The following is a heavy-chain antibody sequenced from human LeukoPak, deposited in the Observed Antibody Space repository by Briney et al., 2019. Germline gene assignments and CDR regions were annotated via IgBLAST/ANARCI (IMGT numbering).Heavy chain of an antibody. J-gene: IGHJ4*02. CDR1: GFTFSKYW. CDR3: ATYTQNFGAPGTDY. D-gene: IGHD3-10*01. V-gene: IGHV3-7*01. CDR2: IVKDGREK. Sequence: GGSLRLSCTVSGFTFSKYWMRWVRQAPGKGLEWVASIVKDGREKRYVDSAEGRFTISRDNAKNSVYLQMTSLGAEDTAVYYCATYTQNFGAPGTDYWGQGTLVTVSS.